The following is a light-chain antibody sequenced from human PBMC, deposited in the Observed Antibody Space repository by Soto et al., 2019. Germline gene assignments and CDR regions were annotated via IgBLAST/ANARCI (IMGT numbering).Light chain of an antibody. CDR1: QSISSW. Sequence: DIQRTQSPSTLSASVGDRVTITCRASQSISSWLAWYQQKPGKAPKLLIYKESSLESGVPSRFSGSGSGTEFTLTIRSLHPDDFATYDCQQYNSYLTVGQGTKVDIK. CDR3: QQYNSYLT. J-gene: IGKJ1*01. CDR2: KES. V-gene: IGKV1-5*03.